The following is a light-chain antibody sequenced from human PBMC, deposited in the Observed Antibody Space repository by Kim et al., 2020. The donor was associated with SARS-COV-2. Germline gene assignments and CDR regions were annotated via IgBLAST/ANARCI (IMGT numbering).Light chain of an antibody. CDR3: QRSYSTPRT. J-gene: IGKJ2*02. CDR2: SVS. Sequence: SAPVGYRVIITCRASQSISSYVNWYQQKPGKAPKLLIYSVSDLQSGVSSRFSSSESGTDYTLTISSLQPEDFASYYCQRSYSTPRTFGQGTKLEI. V-gene: IGKV1-39*01. CDR1: QSISSY.